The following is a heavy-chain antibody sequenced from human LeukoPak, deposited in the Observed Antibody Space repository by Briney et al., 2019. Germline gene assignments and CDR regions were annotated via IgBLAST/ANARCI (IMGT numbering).Heavy chain of an antibody. Sequence: GGSLRLSCAASGFTFSSYGMHWVRQAPGKGLEWVAFIRYDARNKYYADSVKGRFTISRDNSKNTLYLQMNSLRAEDTAVYYCAKDGKYYDISGAYYCDYWGQGTLVTVSS. CDR1: GFTFSSYG. CDR3: AKDGKYYDISGAYYCDY. V-gene: IGHV3-30*02. D-gene: IGHD3-9*01. CDR2: IRYDARNK. J-gene: IGHJ4*02.